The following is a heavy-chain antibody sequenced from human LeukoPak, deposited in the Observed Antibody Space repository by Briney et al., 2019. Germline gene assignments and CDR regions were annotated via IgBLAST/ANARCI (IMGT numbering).Heavy chain of an antibody. J-gene: IGHJ4*02. Sequence: PGGSLRLSCTASGFTFSTYAMSWVRQAPGKGLEWVSAISGSGGGTYYADSVKGRFTVSRDNSKNTLYLQMNRLRPEDTAVYYCAKPMTTVVTALFDSWGQGTLVTVSS. CDR3: AKPMTTVVTALFDS. V-gene: IGHV3-23*01. CDR2: ISGSGGGT. CDR1: GFTFSTYA. D-gene: IGHD4-23*01.